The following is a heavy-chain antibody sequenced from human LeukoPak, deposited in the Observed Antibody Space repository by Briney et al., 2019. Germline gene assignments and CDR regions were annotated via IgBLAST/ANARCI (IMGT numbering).Heavy chain of an antibody. D-gene: IGHD2-8*01. J-gene: IGHJ3*01. V-gene: IGHV4-39*02. CDR2: IFYTGST. CDR3: AREPQWARAFDV. Sequence: SETLSLTCTVSGGSISSSSYYWGWIRQPPGKGLEWIGNIFYTGSTYYNPSLKSRVTMSVDTSQNQFSLKLSSVTAADTAIYFCAREPQWARAFDVWGQGTMVTVSS. CDR1: GGSISSSSYY.